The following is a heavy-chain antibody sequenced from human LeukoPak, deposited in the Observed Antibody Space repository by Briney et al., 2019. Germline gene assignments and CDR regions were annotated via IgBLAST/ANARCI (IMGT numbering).Heavy chain of an antibody. CDR2: IYHSGST. CDR3: ARVNQDYGGNPLDY. Sequence: SETLSLTCTVSGYSISRGYYWGWIRQPPGKGLEWIGSIYHSGSTYYNPSLKSRVTISVDTSKNQFSLKLSSVTAADTAVYYCARVNQDYGGNPLDYWGQGTLVTVSS. J-gene: IGHJ4*02. CDR1: GYSISRGYY. D-gene: IGHD4-23*01. V-gene: IGHV4-38-2*02.